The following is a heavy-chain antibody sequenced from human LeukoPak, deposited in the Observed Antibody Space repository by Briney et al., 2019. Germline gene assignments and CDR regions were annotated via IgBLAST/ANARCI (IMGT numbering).Heavy chain of an antibody. Sequence: PGGSLRLSCAASGYTFSPYWMHWVRQAPGKGLVWVSHISGDGSTIVYADSVKGRFTISRDNAKNTLFLQMDSLRAEDTAVYYCARDRGPPDSFNSWGQGTVVTVSS. V-gene: IGHV3-74*01. CDR3: ARDRGPPDSFNS. J-gene: IGHJ3*02. CDR2: ISGDGSTI. CDR1: GYTFSPYW. D-gene: IGHD3-10*01.